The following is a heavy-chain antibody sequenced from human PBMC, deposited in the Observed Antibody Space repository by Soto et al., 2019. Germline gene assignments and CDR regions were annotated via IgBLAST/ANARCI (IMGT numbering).Heavy chain of an antibody. J-gene: IGHJ6*02. D-gene: IGHD3-22*01. V-gene: IGHV3-21*01. CDR2: ISSSSSYI. CDR1: GVSFSSYS. Sequence: PGGSLRLSCAASGVSFSSYSMNWVRKARGKGLEWVSSISSSSSYIYYADSVKGRFTISRDNAKNSLYLQMNSLRAEDTAVYYCARYDSSGYYWPYYYYGLDVWGQGTTLTVSS. CDR3: ARYDSSGYYWPYYYYGLDV.